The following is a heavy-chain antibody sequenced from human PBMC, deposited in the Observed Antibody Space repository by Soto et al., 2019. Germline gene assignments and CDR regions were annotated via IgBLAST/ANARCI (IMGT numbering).Heavy chain of an antibody. J-gene: IGHJ4*02. CDR3: AHRRAYCSGGTCYSGQFFDY. Sequence: QITLKESGPTLVKPTQALTLTCTFSGFSLSTSGVGVGWIRQPPGKALEWMSLIYWNDDKRYSPSLKGRLNITKDASKYQVVLRMTNMDPADTATYYCAHRRAYCSGGTCYSGQFFDYWGQGSVVTVSS. CDR1: GFSLSTSGVG. CDR2: IYWNDDK. V-gene: IGHV2-5*01. D-gene: IGHD2-15*01.